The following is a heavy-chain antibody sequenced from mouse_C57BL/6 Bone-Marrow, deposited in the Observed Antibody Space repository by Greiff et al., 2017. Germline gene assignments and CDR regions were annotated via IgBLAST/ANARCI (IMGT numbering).Heavy chain of an antibody. Sequence: EVMLVESGPVLARPGASVKMSCKTSGYSFTSYWMNWVKQRPGKGLEWIGAIYPVNSDTSYNQKFKGKATMTAVTSASTAYMELSSLTNEDSAVYYVTRRDRYYYIYFDYWGQGTTVTVSS. V-gene: IGHV1-5*01. CDR2: IYPVNSDT. D-gene: IGHD2-3*01. CDR1: GYSFTSYW. J-gene: IGHJ2*01. CDR3: TRRDRYYYIYFDY.